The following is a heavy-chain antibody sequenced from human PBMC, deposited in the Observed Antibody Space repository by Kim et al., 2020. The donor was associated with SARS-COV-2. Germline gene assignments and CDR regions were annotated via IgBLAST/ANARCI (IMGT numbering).Heavy chain of an antibody. J-gene: IGHJ3*02. CDR2: IYYSGST. CDR3: ARQKGGPWSAFDI. D-gene: IGHD1-1*01. CDR1: GGSISSSSYY. Sequence: SETLSLTCTVSGGSISSSSYYWGWIRQPPGKGLEWIGSIYYSGSTYYNPSLKSRVTISVDTSKNQFSLKLSSVTAADTAVYYCARQKGGPWSAFDIWGQGTMVTVSS. V-gene: IGHV4-39*01.